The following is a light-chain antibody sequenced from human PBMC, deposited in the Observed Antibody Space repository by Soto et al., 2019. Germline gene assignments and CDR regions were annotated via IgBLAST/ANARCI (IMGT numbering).Light chain of an antibody. J-gene: IGKJ4*01. CDR2: DTS. CDR3: QQYGSSPLS. CDR1: QSVSSY. Sequence: EIVLTQSPGTLSSSVGERVTLSCRASQSVSSYLAWYQQTPGQAPRLLIYDTSNRATGTPDRFSGSGSGTNFTPTIGRLEPEDFAVYYCQQYGSSPLSFGGGTRVEIK. V-gene: IGKV3-20*01.